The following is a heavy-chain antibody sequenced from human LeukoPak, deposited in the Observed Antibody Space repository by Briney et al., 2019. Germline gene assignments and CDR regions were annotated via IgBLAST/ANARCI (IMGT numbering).Heavy chain of an antibody. Sequence: PGGSLRLSCAASGFTFSSYWMSWVRQAPGKGLEWVANIKQDGSEKYYVDSVKGRFTISRDNAKNSLYLQMNSLRAEDTAVYYCAKDSSAFCTNGVCYTGYFQHWGQGTLVTVSS. CDR1: GFTFSSYW. V-gene: IGHV3-7*03. J-gene: IGHJ1*01. CDR2: IKQDGSEK. CDR3: AKDSSAFCTNGVCYTGYFQH. D-gene: IGHD2-8*01.